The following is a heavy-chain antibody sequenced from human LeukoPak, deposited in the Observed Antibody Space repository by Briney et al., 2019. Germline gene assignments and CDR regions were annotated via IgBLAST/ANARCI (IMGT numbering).Heavy chain of an antibody. J-gene: IGHJ3*01. D-gene: IGHD6-6*01. CDR1: GGSISGYY. CDR3: AREYSSLSGRRGFDF. CDR2: IYYSGST. Sequence: PSETLSLTCTVSGGSISGYYCNWIRQPPGKGLEWIGYIYYSGSTNYNPSLKSRVTTLIDTSKNQFSLRLSSVTAADTAVYYCAREYSSLSGRRGFDFWGQGTMVTVSS. V-gene: IGHV4-59*08.